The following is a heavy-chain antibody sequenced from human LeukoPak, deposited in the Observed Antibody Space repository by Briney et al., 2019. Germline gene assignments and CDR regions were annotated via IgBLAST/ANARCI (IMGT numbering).Heavy chain of an antibody. J-gene: IGHJ4*02. D-gene: IGHD4-11*01. CDR3: TRMTRGHDY. Sequence: SETLSLTCAVSGVSFDDYYWSWVRQAPGKGLEWIGEINHSGYTDDNPSLKSRVTLSIDTSRKQFSLNLRSVTVADAGIYYCTRMTRGHDYWGQGTQVTVSS. CDR1: GVSFDDYY. V-gene: IGHV4-34*01. CDR2: INHSGYT.